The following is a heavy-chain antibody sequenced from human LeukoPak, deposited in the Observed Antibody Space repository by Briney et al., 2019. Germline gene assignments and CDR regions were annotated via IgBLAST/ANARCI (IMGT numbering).Heavy chain of an antibody. D-gene: IGHD2-15*01. V-gene: IGHV4-34*01. J-gene: IGHJ1*01. CDR2: INHSGST. Sequence: PSETLSLTCAVYGGSFRGYYWSWIRQPPGKGLEWIGEINHSGSTNYNPSLKSRVTISVDTSKNQFSLKLSSVTAADTAVYYCARLARVGYCSGGSCRYFQHWGQGTLVTVSS. CDR3: ARLARVGYCSGGSCRYFQH. CDR1: GGSFRGYY.